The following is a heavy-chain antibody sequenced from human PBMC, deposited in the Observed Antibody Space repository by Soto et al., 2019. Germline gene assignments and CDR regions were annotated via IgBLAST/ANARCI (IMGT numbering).Heavy chain of an antibody. V-gene: IGHV3-9*01. D-gene: IGHD4-17*01. CDR2: ISWNSGSI. CDR3: AKEELGGYGGNDAFDI. Sequence: GGSLRLSCAASGFTFDDYAMHWVRQAPGKGLEWVSGISWNSGSIGHADSVKGRFTISRDNAKNSLYLQMNSLRAEDTAVYYCAKEELGGYGGNDAFDIWGQGTMVTVSS. J-gene: IGHJ3*02. CDR1: GFTFDDYA.